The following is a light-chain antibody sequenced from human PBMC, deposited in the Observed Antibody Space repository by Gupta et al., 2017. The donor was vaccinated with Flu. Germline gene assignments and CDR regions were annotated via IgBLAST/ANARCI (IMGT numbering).Light chain of an antibody. CDR3: QQRSNWPPFT. Sequence: EIVLTQSPATLSLSPGERATLSCRASQSVSNYLVWYQQKPGQAPRLLIYDASNRATGIPARFSGSGSGTDFTLTISSREPEDFAVYYCQQRSNWPPFTFGHGTKVDIK. J-gene: IGKJ3*01. CDR2: DAS. CDR1: QSVSNY. V-gene: IGKV3-11*01.